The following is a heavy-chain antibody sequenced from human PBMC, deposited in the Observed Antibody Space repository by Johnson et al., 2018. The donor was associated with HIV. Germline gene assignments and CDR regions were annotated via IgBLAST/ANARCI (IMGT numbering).Heavy chain of an antibody. D-gene: IGHD2-15*01. Sequence: QVQLVESGGGLVRPGGSLRLSCVASGFAVSGYYMSWVRQAPGKGLEWVAVISYDGSNKYYADSVKGRFTISRDNSKNTLYLQMNSLRVEDTAVYYCAKVLDLVVVVAANLGAFDIWGQGTMVTVSS. J-gene: IGHJ3*02. V-gene: IGHV3-30*18. CDR2: ISYDGSNK. CDR3: AKVLDLVVVVAANLGAFDI. CDR1: GFAVSGYY.